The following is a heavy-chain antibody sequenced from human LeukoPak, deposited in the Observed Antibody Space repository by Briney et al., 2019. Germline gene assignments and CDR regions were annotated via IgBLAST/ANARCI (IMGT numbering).Heavy chain of an antibody. Sequence: GSSVKVSCKASGGTFSSYAISWVRQAPGQGREWMGGIIPIFGTANYAQKFQGRVTITADESTSTAYMELSSLRSEDTAVYYCASTYCSSTSCYEYFQHWGQGTLVTVSS. CDR2: IIPIFGTA. CDR1: GGTFSSYA. CDR3: ASTYCSSTSCYEYFQH. V-gene: IGHV1-69*01. J-gene: IGHJ1*01. D-gene: IGHD2-2*01.